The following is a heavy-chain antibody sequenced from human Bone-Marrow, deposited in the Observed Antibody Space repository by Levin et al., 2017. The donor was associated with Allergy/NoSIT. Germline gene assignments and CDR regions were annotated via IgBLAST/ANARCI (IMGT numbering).Heavy chain of an antibody. D-gene: IGHD1-7*01. CDR1: GFTFSTYW. V-gene: IGHV3-7*01. CDR3: ARAGGPGTADF. Sequence: GESLKISCAASGFTFSTYWMSWVRQAPGKGLAWVANINEDGTETYYVDSVKGRFTISRDNAKNSLYLQISSLRAEDTAVYYCARAGGPGTADFWGQGTLVTVSS. J-gene: IGHJ4*02. CDR2: INEDGTET.